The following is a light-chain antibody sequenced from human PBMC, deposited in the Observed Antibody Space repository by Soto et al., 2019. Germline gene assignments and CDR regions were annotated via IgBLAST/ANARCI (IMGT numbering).Light chain of an antibody. J-gene: IGKJ1*01. CDR3: HQYNNFPWT. V-gene: IGKV3-15*01. CDR2: GAS. Sequence: EIVMTQSPATLSVSPGERATLSCRASQSVSSNLAWYQQKPGQAPRLLIYGASTRATGIPARFSGSGSGTVFTLSISSLQSEDFAVYYCHQYNNFPWTFGQGTKVEIK. CDR1: QSVSSN.